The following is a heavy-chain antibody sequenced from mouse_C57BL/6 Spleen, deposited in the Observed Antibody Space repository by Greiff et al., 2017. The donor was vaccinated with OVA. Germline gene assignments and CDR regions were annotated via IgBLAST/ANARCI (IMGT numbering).Heavy chain of an antibody. CDR1: GFSLTSYG. V-gene: IGHV2-5*01. J-gene: IGHJ3*01. D-gene: IGHD2-4*01. CDR2: IWRGGST. Sequence: VQGVESGPGLVQPSQSLSITCTVSGFSLTSYGVHWVRQSPGKGLEWLGVIWRGGSTDYNAAFMSRLSITKDNSKSQVFFKMNSLQADDTAIYYCARYDYDVGETWFAYWGQGTLVTVSA. CDR3: ARYDYDVGETWFAY.